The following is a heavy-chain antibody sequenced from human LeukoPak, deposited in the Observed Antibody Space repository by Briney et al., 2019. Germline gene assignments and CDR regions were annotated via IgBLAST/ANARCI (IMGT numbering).Heavy chain of an antibody. D-gene: IGHD2-2*01. J-gene: IGHJ4*02. CDR1: GFTFSNYA. CDR3: AKDIVVVPAAMNYFDY. CDR2: ISGSGGST. Sequence: TGGSLRLSCAASGFTFSNYAMNWVRQAPGKGLEWVSAISGSGGSTYYADSVKGRFTISRDNSKNTLYLQMDGLRAEDTAVYHCAKDIVVVPAAMNYFDYWGQGTLVTVSS. V-gene: IGHV3-23*01.